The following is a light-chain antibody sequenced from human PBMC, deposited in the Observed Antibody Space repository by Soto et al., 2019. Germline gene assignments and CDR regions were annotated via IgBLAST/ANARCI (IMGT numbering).Light chain of an antibody. Sequence: EIVMTQSPATMYVSPGERATLSCRASQRVSSNLAWYQQKPGQAPRLLIYGASTRATGIPARFSGSGSGTEFTLTISSLQLEDFAVYYCHQYNNWPFTFGQGTRLEVK. CDR1: QRVSSN. J-gene: IGKJ5*01. V-gene: IGKV3-15*01. CDR3: HQYNNWPFT. CDR2: GAS.